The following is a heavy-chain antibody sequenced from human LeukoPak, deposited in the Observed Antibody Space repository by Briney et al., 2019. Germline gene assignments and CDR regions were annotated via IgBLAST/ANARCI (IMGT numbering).Heavy chain of an antibody. Sequence: SETLSLTCAVYGGSFSGYYWSWIRQPPGKGLEWIGSIYHSGSTYYNPSLKSRLTISVDTSKNQFSLKLSSMTAADTAVYYCARGISTTGTDYWGQGTLVTVSS. V-gene: IGHV4-34*01. D-gene: IGHD1-1*01. CDR3: ARGISTTGTDY. CDR1: GGSFSGYY. CDR2: IYHSGST. J-gene: IGHJ4*02.